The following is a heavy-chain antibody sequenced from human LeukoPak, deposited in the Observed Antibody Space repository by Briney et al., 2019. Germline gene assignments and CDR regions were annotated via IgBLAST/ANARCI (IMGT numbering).Heavy chain of an antibody. V-gene: IGHV1-58*02. CDR3: AAPSYDFWSDYYYYGMDV. Sequence: ASVKVSCKASGFTFTSSAMQWVRQARGRRLEWIGWIVVGSGNTNYAQKFQERVTITRDMSTSTAYMELSSLRSEDTAVYYCAAPSYDFWSDYYYYGMDVWGQGTTVTVSS. CDR1: GFTFTSSA. D-gene: IGHD3-3*01. J-gene: IGHJ6*02. CDR2: IVVGSGNT.